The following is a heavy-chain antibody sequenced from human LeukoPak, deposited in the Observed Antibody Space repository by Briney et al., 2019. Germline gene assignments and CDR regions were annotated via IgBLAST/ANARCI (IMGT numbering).Heavy chain of an antibody. CDR3: ARATYYYDSSGYYYFGWPDY. Sequence: SVKVSCKASGGTFSSYAISWVRQAPGQGLEWMGGIIPIFGTANYAQKFQGRVTITTDESTITAYMELSSLRSEDTAVYYCARATYYYDSSGYYYFGWPDYWGQGTLVTVSS. J-gene: IGHJ4*02. V-gene: IGHV1-69*05. CDR1: GGTFSSYA. CDR2: IIPIFGTA. D-gene: IGHD3-22*01.